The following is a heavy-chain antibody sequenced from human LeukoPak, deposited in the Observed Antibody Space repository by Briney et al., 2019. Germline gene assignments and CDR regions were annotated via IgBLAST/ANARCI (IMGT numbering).Heavy chain of an antibody. CDR3: ARRYCSGGSCYVPYFDY. V-gene: IGHV4-4*02. Sequence: SGTLSLTCAVSGGSISSSNWWSWVRQPPGKGLEWIGEIYHSGSTNYNPSLKSRVTISVDKSKNQFSLKLSSVTAADTAVYYCARRYCSGGSCYVPYFDYWGQGTLVSVSS. CDR1: GGSISSSNW. D-gene: IGHD2-15*01. J-gene: IGHJ4*02. CDR2: IYHSGST.